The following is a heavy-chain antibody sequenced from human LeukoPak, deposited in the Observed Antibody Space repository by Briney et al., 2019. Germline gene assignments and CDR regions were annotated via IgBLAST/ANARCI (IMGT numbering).Heavy chain of an antibody. Sequence: SETLSLTCTVSGGSISGYIWSWIRQPPGKGLEWIAYIYDNGNTNYNPSLKSRVTIALDTSKTQFSLNVRSVSAADTAVYYCARDPSRSCAGGNCFSSWGQGTLVIVSS. J-gene: IGHJ5*02. V-gene: IGHV4-59*12. CDR3: ARDPSRSCAGGNCFSS. D-gene: IGHD2-15*01. CDR2: IYDNGNT. CDR1: GGSISGYI.